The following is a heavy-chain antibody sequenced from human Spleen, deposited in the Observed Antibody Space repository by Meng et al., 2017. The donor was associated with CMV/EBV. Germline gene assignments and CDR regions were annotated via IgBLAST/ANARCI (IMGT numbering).Heavy chain of an antibody. V-gene: IGHV3-48*04. J-gene: IGHJ4*02. CDR1: GFTLSAYS. D-gene: IGHD1-26*01. Sequence: GESLKISCAASGFTLSAYSMNWVRQAPGKGLEWVSYISSSGSTIYYADSVKGRFTISRDNAKNSLYLQMNSLRAEDTAVYYCARFRRELGYFDYWGQGTLVTVSS. CDR2: ISSSGSTI. CDR3: ARFRRELGYFDY.